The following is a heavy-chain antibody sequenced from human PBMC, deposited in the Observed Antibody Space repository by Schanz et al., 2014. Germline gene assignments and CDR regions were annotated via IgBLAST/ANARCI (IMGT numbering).Heavy chain of an antibody. CDR2: IIPIHGIA. D-gene: IGHD5-18*01. V-gene: IGHV1-69*02. J-gene: IGHJ3*02. Sequence: QVQLVQSGAEVKKPGSSVKVSCKASGGTFSTYTISWVRQAPGQGLEWMGRIIPIHGIANYAQKFQGRVTITADKSTFTAYMDVSSLRSDDTALYYCTRGGYSYALSAFDIWGQGTMVTVSS. CDR3: TRGGYSYALSAFDI. CDR1: GGTFSTYT.